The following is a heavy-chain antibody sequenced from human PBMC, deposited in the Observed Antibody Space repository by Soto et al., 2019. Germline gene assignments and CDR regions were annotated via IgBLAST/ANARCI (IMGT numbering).Heavy chain of an antibody. CDR3: ARHPQSRSFDP. J-gene: IGHJ5*02. Sequence: PSETLSLTCTVSGGSISGSNYYWAWVRRPPGKGPEWIGSIYYSGSTYYYPSLKSRVTISLDTSKNQFSLRLSSVTAADTAIYHCARHPQSRSFDPWGQGILVTVSS. CDR1: GGSISGSNYY. V-gene: IGHV4-39*01. CDR2: IYYSGST.